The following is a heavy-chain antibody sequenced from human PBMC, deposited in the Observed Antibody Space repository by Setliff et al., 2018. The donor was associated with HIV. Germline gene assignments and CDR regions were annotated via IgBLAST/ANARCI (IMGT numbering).Heavy chain of an antibody. D-gene: IGHD2-2*01. CDR1: GFSFGNAW. CDR2: ISSSSNYI. V-gene: IGHV3-21*01. J-gene: IGHJ3*02. Sequence: PGGSLRLSCAASGFSFGNAWMSWVRQAAGKGLEWVSSISSSSNYIYYADSVKGRFTISRDNAKNSLYLQMNSLRAEDTAIYYCTRDLNLPGGEDFDTWGQGTMVTVS. CDR3: TRDLNLPGGEDFDT.